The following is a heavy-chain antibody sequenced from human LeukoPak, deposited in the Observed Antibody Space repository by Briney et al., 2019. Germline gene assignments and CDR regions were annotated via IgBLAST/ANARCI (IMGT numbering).Heavy chain of an antibody. D-gene: IGHD3-10*01. CDR2: IIPIFGTA. Sequence: SVKVSCKASGGTFSSYAISWVRQAPGQGLEWMGGIIPIFGTANYAQKFRGRVTITADESTSTAYMELSSLRSEDTAVYYCARDRRGIYYFDYWGQGTLVTVSS. CDR3: ARDRRGIYYFDY. CDR1: GGTFSSYA. V-gene: IGHV1-69*13. J-gene: IGHJ4*02.